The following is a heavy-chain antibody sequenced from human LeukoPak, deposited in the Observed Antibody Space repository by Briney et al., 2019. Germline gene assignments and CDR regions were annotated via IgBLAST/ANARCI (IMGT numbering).Heavy chain of an antibody. V-gene: IGHV4-39*07. CDR2: IYYSGST. J-gene: IGHJ6*03. CDR1: GGSISSSSYY. D-gene: IGHD6-19*01. CDR3: ARSSGWPYYYYYMDV. Sequence: KTSETLSLTCTVSGGSISSSSYYWGWIRQPPGKGLEWIGSIYYSGSTYYNPSLKSPVTISVGTSKNQFSLKLSSVTAADTAVYYCARSSGWPYYYYYMDVWGKGTTVTISS.